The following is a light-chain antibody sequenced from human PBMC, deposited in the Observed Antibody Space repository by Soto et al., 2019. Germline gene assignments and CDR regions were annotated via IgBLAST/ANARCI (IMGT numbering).Light chain of an antibody. Sequence: QFALTQPASVSGSPGQSITISCTGTSSDVGGYNFVSWYQQHPGKAPKLMIYEVNNRPSGVSNRFSGSKSGNTASLTISGLQAEDEADYYCSSWTSSTTQVLGGGTKLTVL. CDR3: SSWTSSTTQV. CDR2: EVN. V-gene: IGLV2-14*01. CDR1: SSDVGGYNF. J-gene: IGLJ3*02.